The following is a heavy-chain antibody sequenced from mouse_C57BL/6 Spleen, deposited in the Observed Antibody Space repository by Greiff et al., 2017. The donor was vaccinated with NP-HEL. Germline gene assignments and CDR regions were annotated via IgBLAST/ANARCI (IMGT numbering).Heavy chain of an antibody. D-gene: IGHD6-1*01. J-gene: IGHJ3*01. V-gene: IGHV1-81*01. CDR2: IYPRSGNT. CDR1: GYTFTSYG. Sequence: VKLQQSGAELARPGASVKLSCKASGYTFTSYGISWVKQRTGQGLEWIGEIYPRSGNTYYNEKFKGKATLTADKSSSTAYMELRSLTSEDSAVYFCARFYSSAWFAYWGQGTLVTVSA. CDR3: ARFYSSAWFAY.